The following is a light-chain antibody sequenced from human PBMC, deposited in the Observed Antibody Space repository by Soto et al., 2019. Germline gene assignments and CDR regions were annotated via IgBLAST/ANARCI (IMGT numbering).Light chain of an antibody. CDR1: QTVRNNY. V-gene: IGKV3-20*01. CDR2: DAS. J-gene: IGKJ4*01. Sequence: GLKQSPGPLSLSPGERATPSCRASQTVRNNYLAWYQQEPGQAPRVLIYDASSRATGIPDRFSGGGSGTDFTLTISRLEPEDVAVYYCQQFSSYPLTLGGGTKVDIK. CDR3: QQFSSYPLT.